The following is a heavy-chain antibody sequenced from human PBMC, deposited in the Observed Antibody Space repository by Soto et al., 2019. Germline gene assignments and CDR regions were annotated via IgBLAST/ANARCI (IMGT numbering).Heavy chain of an antibody. CDR2: IRSQADGGTT. D-gene: IGHD7-27*01. V-gene: IGHV3-15*07. J-gene: IGHJ4*02. Sequence: GGSLRLSCVVSGLTFTNAWMDWVRQAPGKGLEWVGRIRSQADGGTTDYIAPVKGRFTISRDDSKNTLYLQMNSLKTEDTAVYYCATPPGYWGSAPFDFWGQGTLVTVSS. CDR1: GLTFTNAW. CDR3: ATPPGYWGSAPFDF.